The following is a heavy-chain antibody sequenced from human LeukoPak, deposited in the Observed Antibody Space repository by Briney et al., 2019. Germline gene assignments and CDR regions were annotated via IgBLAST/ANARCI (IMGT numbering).Heavy chain of an antibody. CDR2: INPNSGGT. D-gene: IGHD2-2*01. V-gene: IGHV1-2*02. Sequence: ASVKVSCKASGYTFTSYYMHWVRQAPGQGLEWMGWINPNSGGTNYAQKFQGRVTITTDTSISTAYMELSRLRSDDTAVYYCARSVVVRAARDYWGQGTLVTVSS. J-gene: IGHJ4*02. CDR3: ARSVVVRAARDY. CDR1: GYTFTSYY.